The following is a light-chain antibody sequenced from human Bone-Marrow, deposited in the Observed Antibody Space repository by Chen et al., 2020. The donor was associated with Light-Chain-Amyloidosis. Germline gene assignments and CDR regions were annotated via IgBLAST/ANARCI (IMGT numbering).Light chain of an antibody. CDR1: DLPTKY. V-gene: IGLV3-25*03. Sequence: SYELTQPPSVSVSPGQTARITCSGDDLPTKYAYCYNTKPGQAPVLVIHSATERPSGMSERCSGSSSGTTATLTTSGVQAEDEAAYHCQSADSSGTYEVIFGGGTKLTVL. J-gene: IGLJ2*01. CDR2: SAT. CDR3: QSADSSGTYEVI.